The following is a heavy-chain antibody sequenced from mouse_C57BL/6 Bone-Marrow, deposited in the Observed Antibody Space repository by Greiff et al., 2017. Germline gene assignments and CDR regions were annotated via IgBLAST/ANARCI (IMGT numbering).Heavy chain of an antibody. CDR3: AMFYDYDVAFAY. CDR1: GFTFTDYY. D-gene: IGHD2-4*01. V-gene: IGHV7-3*01. Sequence: EVKLMESGGGLVQPGGSLSLSCAASGFTFTDYYMSWVRQPPGKALEWLGFIRNKANGYTTESSASVKGRFTISRDNSQSILYLQMDALRAEDSATYYCAMFYDYDVAFAYWGQGTLVTVSA. J-gene: IGHJ3*01. CDR2: IRNKANGYTT.